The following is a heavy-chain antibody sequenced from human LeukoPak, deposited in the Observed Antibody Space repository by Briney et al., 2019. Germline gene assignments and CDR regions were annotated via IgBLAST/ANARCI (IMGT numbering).Heavy chain of an antibody. CDR1: GDSVSSKTAA. CDR3: ARSGYFAEYFQY. V-gene: IGHV6-1*01. D-gene: IGHD3-22*01. Sequence: SQTLSLTCAISGDSVSSKTAAWNWIRQSPSRGLEWLGRTYYRSKWHYDYAVSVKSQITISPDTSKNQFSLQLNSVTPEDTAVYYCARSGYFAEYFQYWGQGTLVIVSS. J-gene: IGHJ1*01. CDR2: TYYRSKWHY.